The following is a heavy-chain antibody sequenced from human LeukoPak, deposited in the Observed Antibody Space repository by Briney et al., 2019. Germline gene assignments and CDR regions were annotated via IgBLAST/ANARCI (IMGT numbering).Heavy chain of an antibody. CDR3: ARDLYLAEDY. Sequence: SETLSLTCTVSGGSIRSYYWCWIRQPPGKGLEWIGRIYTSGSTNYNPSLKSRVTMSVDTSKNQFSLKLSSVTAADTAVYYCARDLYLAEDYWGQGTLVTVSS. CDR1: GGSIRSYY. D-gene: IGHD2-15*01. V-gene: IGHV4-4*07. CDR2: IYTSGST. J-gene: IGHJ4*02.